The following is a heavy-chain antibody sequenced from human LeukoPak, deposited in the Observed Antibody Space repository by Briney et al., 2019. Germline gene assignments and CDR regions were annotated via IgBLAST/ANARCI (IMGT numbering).Heavy chain of an antibody. CDR1: GIYD. V-gene: IGHV3-23*01. D-gene: IGHD4-17*01. J-gene: IGHJ4*02. Sequence: GGSLRLSCAASGIYDMSWVRQAPGKGLEWVSSISDNDENTYYADSVKGRFTMSRDNSRNTLYLQMNNLRAEDTAVYYCARALTYGEFNYWGQGALVTVSS. CDR2: ISDNDENT. CDR3: ARALTYGEFNY.